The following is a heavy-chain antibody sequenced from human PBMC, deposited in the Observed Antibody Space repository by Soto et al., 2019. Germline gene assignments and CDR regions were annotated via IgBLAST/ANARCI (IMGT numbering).Heavy chain of an antibody. CDR3: AKMIRTGRDY. CDR1: GFTFDDYA. J-gene: IGHJ4*02. CDR2: ISWNSGSI. Sequence: GGSLRLSCAASGFTFDDYAMHWVRQAPGKGLEWVSGISWNSGSIGYADSVKGRFTISRDNAKNSLYLQMNSLRAEDTALYYCAKMIRTGRDYWGQGTLVTVSS. D-gene: IGHD3-16*01. V-gene: IGHV3-9*01.